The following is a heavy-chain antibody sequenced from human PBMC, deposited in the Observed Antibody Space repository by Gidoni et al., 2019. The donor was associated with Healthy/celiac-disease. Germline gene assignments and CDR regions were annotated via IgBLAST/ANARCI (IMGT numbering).Heavy chain of an antibody. J-gene: IGHJ3*02. D-gene: IGHD2-2*01. V-gene: IGHV4-31*03. CDR1: GGPIRSGGYY. CDR3: ARDRDYAIGAFDI. Sequence: QVQLQESGPGLVQPSQTLSLTCPVSGGPIRSGGYYWSWIRQHPGKGLEWIGYSYYRGSTYYNPSLKSRVTISVDTSKNQFSLKLSSVTAADTAVYYCARDRDYAIGAFDIWGQGTMVTVSS. CDR2: SYYRGST.